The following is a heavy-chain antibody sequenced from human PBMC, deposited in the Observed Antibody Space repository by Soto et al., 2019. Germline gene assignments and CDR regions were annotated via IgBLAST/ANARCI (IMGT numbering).Heavy chain of an antibody. Sequence: QVQLQESGPGLVKPSETLSLTCTVSGGSISSYYWSWIRQPPGKGLEWIGYIYYSGSTNYNPSLKSRVTISVDTSNNQFSLKLSSVTAADTAVYYCARDSYGTDYWGQGTLVTVSS. CDR1: GGSISSYY. J-gene: IGHJ4*02. D-gene: IGHD5-18*01. CDR2: IYYSGST. V-gene: IGHV4-59*01. CDR3: ARDSYGTDY.